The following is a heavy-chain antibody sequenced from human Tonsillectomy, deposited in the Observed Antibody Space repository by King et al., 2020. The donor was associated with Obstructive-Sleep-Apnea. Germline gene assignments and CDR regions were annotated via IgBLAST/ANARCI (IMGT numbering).Heavy chain of an antibody. CDR3: ARLSYCGDGCYFDY. J-gene: IGHJ4*02. CDR1: GYSFTSYW. Sequence: VQLVQSGAEVKKSGESLKISCRGSGYSFTSYWIPWVRQMPGKGLEWMGIIYPADSNTRYSPSFQGQVTFSVDKSISTAYLQWSSLSASDTATYYCARLSYCGDGCYFDYWGQGTLVTVSS. V-gene: IGHV5-51*01. D-gene: IGHD2-21*02. CDR2: IYPADSNT.